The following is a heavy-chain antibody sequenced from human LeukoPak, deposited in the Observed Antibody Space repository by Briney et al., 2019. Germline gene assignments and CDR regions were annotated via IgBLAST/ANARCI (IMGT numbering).Heavy chain of an antibody. V-gene: IGHV3-15*04. CDR2: IERKTDGATT. CDR3: TTHRGYSSSPTFDY. CDR1: GFTFSNAW. J-gene: IGHJ4*02. D-gene: IGHD6-13*01. Sequence: PGGSLRLSCAASGFTFSNAWMSWVRQAPGKGPEWVGRIERKTDGATTDYAAPVKGRFTISRDDSKNTLYLQMNSLKTEDTAVYYCTTHRGYSSSPTFDYWGQGTLVTVPS.